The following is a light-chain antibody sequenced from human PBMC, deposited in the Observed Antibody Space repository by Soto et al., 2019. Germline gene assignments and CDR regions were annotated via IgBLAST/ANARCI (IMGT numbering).Light chain of an antibody. V-gene: IGKV1-39*01. CDR2: SAS. CDR1: QGVSTY. CDR3: QQSYITPRT. J-gene: IGKJ2*01. Sequence: DIQMTQSPSSLSASVGDRVTITCRASQGVSTYLNWYQQKQGRAPKLLIYSASSLHSGVPSRFSGSGSGTDFTLTISSLQPEDFATYSCQQSYITPRTFGQGTKLEIK.